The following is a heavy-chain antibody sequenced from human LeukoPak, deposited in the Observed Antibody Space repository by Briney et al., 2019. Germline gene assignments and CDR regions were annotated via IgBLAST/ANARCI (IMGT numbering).Heavy chain of an antibody. CDR1: EFTFSNFA. J-gene: IGHJ4*02. CDR3: AKDPTRDYYGSGSPYYFDY. CDR2: IRYDGSNK. V-gene: IGHV3-30*02. D-gene: IGHD3-10*01. Sequence: QSGGSLRLSCAASEFTFSNFAMSWVRQAPGKGLEWVAFIRYDGSNKYYADSVKGRFTISRDNSKNTLYLQMNSLRAEDTAVYYCAKDPTRDYYGSGSPYYFDYWGQGTLVTVSS.